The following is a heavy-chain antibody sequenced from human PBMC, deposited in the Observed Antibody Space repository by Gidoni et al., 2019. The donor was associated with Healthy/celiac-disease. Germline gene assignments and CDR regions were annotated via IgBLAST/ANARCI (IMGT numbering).Heavy chain of an antibody. CDR1: GGTFSSYA. CDR3: ARVAAAANYYYYGMDV. Sequence: QVQLVQSGAEVKKPGSSVKVSCKVSGGTFSSYAISWVRQAPGQGLEWMGGIIPIFGTANYAQKFQGRVTITADESTSTAYMELSSLRSEDTAVYYCARVAAAANYYYYGMDVWGQGTTVTVSS. V-gene: IGHV1-69*01. D-gene: IGHD6-13*01. CDR2: IIPIFGTA. J-gene: IGHJ6*02.